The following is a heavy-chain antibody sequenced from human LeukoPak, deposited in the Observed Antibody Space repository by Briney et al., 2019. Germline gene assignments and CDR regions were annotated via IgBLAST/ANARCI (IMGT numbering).Heavy chain of an antibody. D-gene: IGHD5-18*01. CDR3: ARAGYTNNWFDP. CDR1: GGTFSSYA. CDR2: IIPIFGIA. Sequence: SVKVSCKASGGTFSSYAISRVRQAPGQGLEWMGRIIPIFGIANYAQKFQGRVTITADKSTSTAYMELSSLRSEDTAVYYCARAGYTNNWFDPWGQGTLVTVSS. V-gene: IGHV1-69*04. J-gene: IGHJ5*02.